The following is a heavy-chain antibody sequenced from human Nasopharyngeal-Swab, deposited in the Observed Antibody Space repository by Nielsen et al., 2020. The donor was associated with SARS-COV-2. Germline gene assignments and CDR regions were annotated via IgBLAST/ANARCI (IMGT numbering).Heavy chain of an antibody. CDR2: ISGSGGST. CDR3: AKDQPNYYDSSGSFDY. V-gene: IGHV3-23*01. CDR1: GFTFSSYA. J-gene: IGHJ4*02. D-gene: IGHD3-22*01. Sequence: GESLKISCAASGFTFSSYAMSWVRQAPGKGLEWVSAISGSGGSTYYADSVKGRFTISRDNSKNTLYLQMSSLRAEDTAVYYCAKDQPNYYDSSGSFDYWGQGTLVTVSS.